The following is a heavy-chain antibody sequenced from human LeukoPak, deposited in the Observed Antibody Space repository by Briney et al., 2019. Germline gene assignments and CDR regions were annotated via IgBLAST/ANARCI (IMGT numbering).Heavy chain of an antibody. CDR1: GGSISSSSYY. Sequence: KASETLSLTCTVSGGSISSSSYYWGWIRQPPGKGLEWIGSIYYSGSTYYDPSLKSRVTISVDTSKNQFSLKLSSVTAADTAVYYCARVDTSGSYFGYWGQGTLVTVSS. J-gene: IGHJ4*02. CDR3: ARVDTSGSYFGY. V-gene: IGHV4-39*07. D-gene: IGHD1-26*01. CDR2: IYYSGST.